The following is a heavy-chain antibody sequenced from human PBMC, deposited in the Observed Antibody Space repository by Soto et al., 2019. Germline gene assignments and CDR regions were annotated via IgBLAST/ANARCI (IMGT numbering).Heavy chain of an antibody. J-gene: IGHJ4*02. CDR3: VRGYSAY. CDR2: INTDGSAT. Sequence: PGGSLRLRCGASGLTLSSHGIHWFRQVPGQGLVWVSRINTDGSATNYADSVKGRFTMSRDNARNTMYLQMNSLRAEDTAVYYCVRGYSAYWGQGTLVTVSS. V-gene: IGHV3-74*01. D-gene: IGHD1-26*01. CDR1: GLTLSSHG.